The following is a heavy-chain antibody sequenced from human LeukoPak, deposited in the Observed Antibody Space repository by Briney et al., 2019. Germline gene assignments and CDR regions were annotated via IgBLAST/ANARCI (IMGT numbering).Heavy chain of an antibody. V-gene: IGHV3-30*02. CDR2: IRYDGSNK. CDR1: GFTFSSYG. CDR3: AKIPYYYGSGSYYTESFDY. Sequence: GGSLRLSCAASGFTFSSYGMHWVRQAPGKGLEWVAFIRYDGSNKYYADSVKGRFTISRDNSKNTLYLQMNSLRAEDTAVYYCAKIPYYYGSGSYYTESFDYWGQGTLVTVSS. D-gene: IGHD3-10*01. J-gene: IGHJ4*02.